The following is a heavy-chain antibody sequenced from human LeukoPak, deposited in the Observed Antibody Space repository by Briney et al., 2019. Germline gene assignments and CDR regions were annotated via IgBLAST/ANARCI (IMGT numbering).Heavy chain of an antibody. J-gene: IGHJ3*02. CDR3: ATGRYYYDSSDAFDI. D-gene: IGHD3-22*01. CDR2: ISGSGGST. Sequence: PGGSLRLSCAASGVTFGSYAMSWVRQAPGKGLEWVSAISGSGGSTYYADSVKGRFTISRDNSKNTLYLQMNSLRAEDTAVYYCATGRYYYDSSDAFDIWGQGTMVTVSS. CDR1: GVTFGSYA. V-gene: IGHV3-23*01.